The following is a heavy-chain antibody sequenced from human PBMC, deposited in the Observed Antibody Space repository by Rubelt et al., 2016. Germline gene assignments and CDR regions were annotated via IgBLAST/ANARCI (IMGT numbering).Heavy chain of an antibody. Sequence: EVQLVESGGGLARPGGSLRLSCAASGFTFSSYWMSWVRQAPGKGLEWVANIKQDGSEKYYVDSVKGRFTSSGDNAKNSQYLQRNSLRAEDTAVYYCARDLGSDSSSFGAFDIWGQGTMVTVSS. CDR1: GFTFSSYW. CDR2: IKQDGSEK. J-gene: IGHJ3*02. D-gene: IGHD6-13*01. CDR3: ARDLGSDSSSFGAFDI. V-gene: IGHV3-7*03.